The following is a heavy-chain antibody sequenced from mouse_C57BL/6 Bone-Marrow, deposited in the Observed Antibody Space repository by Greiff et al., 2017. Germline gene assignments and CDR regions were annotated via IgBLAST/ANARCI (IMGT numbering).Heavy chain of an antibody. V-gene: IGHV1-54*01. CDR3: ARAWYYFDY. Sequence: QVQLKESGAELVRPGTSVKVSCKASGYAFTNYLIEWVKQRPGQGLEWIGVINPGSGGTNYNEKFKGKATLTADKSSSTAYMQRSSLTSEDSAVYFCARAWYYFDYWGQGNALTVSS. J-gene: IGHJ2*01. CDR2: INPGSGGT. CDR1: GYAFTNYL.